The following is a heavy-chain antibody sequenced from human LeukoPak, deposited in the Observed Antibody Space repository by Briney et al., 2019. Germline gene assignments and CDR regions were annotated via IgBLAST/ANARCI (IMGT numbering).Heavy chain of an antibody. CDR1: GYTSTSYY. Sequence: GASVKVSCKASGYTSTSYYMHWVRQAPGQGLGWMGIINPSGGSTSYAQKFQGRVTMTRDTSTSTVYMELSSLRSEDTAVYYCARGVPINWNGFWFDPWGQGTLVTVSS. V-gene: IGHV1-46*01. CDR2: INPSGGST. CDR3: ARGVPINWNGFWFDP. J-gene: IGHJ5*02. D-gene: IGHD1-1*01.